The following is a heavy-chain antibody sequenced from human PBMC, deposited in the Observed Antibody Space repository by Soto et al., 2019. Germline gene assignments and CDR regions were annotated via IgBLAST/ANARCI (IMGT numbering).Heavy chain of an antibody. Sequence: QVQLQESGPGLVMPSGTLSLTCAVSGGSLSSSSYWCWVRHPPGQGLEWIGEINQRRSTSYNPSLMRRVIISHAKSKNHSFLNLNSVTAADTAVYYCATQNPGSYHFDYWGQGHLVTVSS. CDR1: GGSLSSSSY. CDR3: ATQNPGSYHFDY. J-gene: IGHJ4*02. D-gene: IGHD3-10*01. CDR2: INQRRST. V-gene: IGHV4-4*02.